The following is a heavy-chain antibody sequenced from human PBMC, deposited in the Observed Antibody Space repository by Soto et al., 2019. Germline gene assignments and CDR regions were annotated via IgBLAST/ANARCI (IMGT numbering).Heavy chain of an antibody. D-gene: IGHD2-15*01. CDR1: GHTFTSYA. J-gene: IGHJ4*02. CDR2: INAGNGNT. Sequence: QVQLVQSGAEVKKPGASVKVSCKASGHTFTSYAMHWVRQAPGQRLEWMGWINAGNGNTKYSQNFQGRVTITRDTSASTAYMELSSLRSEDTAVYYCARGPGGPDGPGDYWGQGALVTVSS. CDR3: ARGPGGPDGPGDY. V-gene: IGHV1-3*01.